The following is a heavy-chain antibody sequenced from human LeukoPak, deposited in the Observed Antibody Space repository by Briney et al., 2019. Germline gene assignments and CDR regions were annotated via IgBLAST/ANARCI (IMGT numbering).Heavy chain of an antibody. V-gene: IGHV4-39*07. J-gene: IGHJ4*02. D-gene: IGHD1-1*01. Sequence: PSETLSLTCTVSGGSISSSSYYWGWIRQPPGKGLEWIGSIYYSGNTYYNPSLKSRVTISLDTSKNQFSLKLSSVTAADTAVYYCAGSGVLWNLAYWGQGTLVTVSS. CDR1: GGSISSSSYY. CDR3: AGSGVLWNLAY. CDR2: IYYSGNT.